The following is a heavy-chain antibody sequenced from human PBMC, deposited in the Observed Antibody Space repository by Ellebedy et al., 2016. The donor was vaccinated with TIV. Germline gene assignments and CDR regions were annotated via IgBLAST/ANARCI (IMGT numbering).Heavy chain of an antibody. CDR2: IYYSGST. J-gene: IGHJ4*02. Sequence: SETLSLTXTVSGGSISSGDYYWSWIRQPPGKGLEWIGYIYYSGSTYYNPSLKSRVTISVDTSKNQFSLNLSSVTAADTAVYYCARGSGELLLWFGELQYYFDYWGQGTLVTVSS. V-gene: IGHV4-30-4*02. D-gene: IGHD3-10*01. CDR1: GGSISSGDYY. CDR3: ARGSGELLLWFGELQYYFDY.